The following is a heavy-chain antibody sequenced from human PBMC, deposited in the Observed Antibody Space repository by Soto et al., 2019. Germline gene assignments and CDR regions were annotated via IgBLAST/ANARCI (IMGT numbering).Heavy chain of an antibody. V-gene: IGHV1-69*12. Sequence: QVQLVQSGSEVKKPGSSVKVSCKVSGGGTFSTSAVSWVRRAPGQGLEWMGGISPVFRAPDFAQKIQGRITITADESARTVSWEVTGLVFEDTAVYYCARDKDRPQLGGNYCSIADGWGQGTTVTVSS. CDR1: GGGTFSTSA. CDR3: ARDKDRPQLGGNYCSIADG. CDR2: ISPVFRAP. D-gene: IGHD1-7*01. J-gene: IGHJ6*01.